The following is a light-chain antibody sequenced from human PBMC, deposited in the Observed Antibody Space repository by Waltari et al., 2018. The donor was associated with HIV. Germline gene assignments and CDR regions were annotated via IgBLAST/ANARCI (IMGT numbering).Light chain of an antibody. Sequence: QSVLAQPPSASGTPGQRVTISCSGSSSNIGSNTVNWYQQLPGTAHKLLIYTNIQRPSGVPDRFSCSKSGPSASLAIIGLQSEDEADYYCAAWDDSLNGVLFGGGTTLTVL. CDR1: SSNIGSNT. V-gene: IGLV1-44*01. CDR3: AAWDDSLNGVL. J-gene: IGLJ2*01. CDR2: TNI.